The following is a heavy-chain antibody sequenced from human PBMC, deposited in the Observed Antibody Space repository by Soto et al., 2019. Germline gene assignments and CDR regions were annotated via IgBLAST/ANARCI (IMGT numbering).Heavy chain of an antibody. CDR1: GGSISSYY. D-gene: IGHD3-16*01. CDR3: ARNAHYDYVWGSYPVYFFDY. V-gene: IGHV4-59*01. CDR2: IYYSGST. Sequence: PSETLSLTCTVSGGSISSYYWSWIRQPPGKGLEWIGYIYYSGSTNYNPSLKSRVTISVDTSKNQFSLKLSSVTAADTAVYYCARNAHYDYVWGSYPVYFFDYWGQGTLVTVS. J-gene: IGHJ4*02.